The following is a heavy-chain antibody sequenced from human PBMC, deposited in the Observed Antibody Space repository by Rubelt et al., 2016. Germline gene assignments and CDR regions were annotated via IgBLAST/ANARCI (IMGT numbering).Heavy chain of an antibody. D-gene: IGHD3-3*01. CDR2: IHSDGSST. CDR1: GFTFSRYW. V-gene: IGHV3-74*01. Sequence: EVQLVESGGGVVQPGGSLRLSCAASGFTFSRYWMHWVRQAPGKGLVWVSRIHSDGSSTTYADSVKGRFTISRENAKNTLFLQMTSLRAEDTAVYYCVRDWGELRFLTWGQGTLVTVSS. J-gene: IGHJ5*02. CDR3: VRDWGELRFLT.